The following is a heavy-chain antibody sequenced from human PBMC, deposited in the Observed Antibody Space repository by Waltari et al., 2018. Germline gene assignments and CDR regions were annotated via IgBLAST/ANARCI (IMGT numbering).Heavy chain of an antibody. Sequence: QVQLVQSGAEVKKPGASVKVSCKVSGYTLTELSMHWVRQAPGKGLEWMGGFDPEDGETIYAQKFQGRVTMTEDTSTDTAYMELSSLRSEDTAVYYCATGNIIGSLPGDAFDIWGQGTMVTVSS. CDR2: FDPEDGET. J-gene: IGHJ3*02. CDR3: ATGNIIGSLPGDAFDI. D-gene: IGHD3-16*02. CDR1: GYTLTELS. V-gene: IGHV1-24*01.